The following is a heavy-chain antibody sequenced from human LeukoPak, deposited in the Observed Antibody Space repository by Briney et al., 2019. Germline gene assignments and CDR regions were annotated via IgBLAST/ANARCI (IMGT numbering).Heavy chain of an antibody. Sequence: GGSLRLSCAASVFTFSGFAMSWVRRTPGKGLEWVSGTSGTGDNTLYADSVKGRFTISRDNSKNTLYLEMNSLRAEDTAIYYCAKMKGHPLPKYYMDVWGQGTTVTVSS. CDR1: VFTFSGFA. CDR2: TSGTGDNT. V-gene: IGHV3-23*01. CDR3: AKMKGHPLPKYYMDV. J-gene: IGHJ6*01. D-gene: IGHD1-26*01.